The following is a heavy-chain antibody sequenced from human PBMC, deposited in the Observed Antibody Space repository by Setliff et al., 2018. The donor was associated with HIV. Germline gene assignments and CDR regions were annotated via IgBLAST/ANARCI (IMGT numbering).Heavy chain of an antibody. J-gene: IGHJ5*02. CDR2: IYYSGNT. D-gene: IGHD5-12*01. CDR1: GDSIFTSTYY. Sequence: SETLSLTCSVSGDSIFTSTYYWGWIRQPPGKRLEWIGSIYYSGNTYYNPSLKSRVTISVDTSKNQFVLNLSSVTATDSAVYYCARLGRPYSGQGWFDPWGQETLVTVSS. V-gene: IGHV4-39*01. CDR3: ARLGRPYSGQGWFDP.